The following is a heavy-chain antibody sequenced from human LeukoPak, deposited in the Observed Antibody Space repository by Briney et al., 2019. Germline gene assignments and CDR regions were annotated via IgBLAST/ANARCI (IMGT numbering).Heavy chain of an antibody. D-gene: IGHD2-15*01. CDR2: ISAGGNT. CDR1: GFTFSSYG. CDR3: AKSGGGWTFDY. J-gene: IGHJ4*02. V-gene: IGHV3-23*01. Sequence: GGSLRLSCAASGFTFSSYGMSWVRQAPGKGLKWVSSISAGGNTYYADSVKGRFTIPRDNSKNTLYLQMNSLRAEDTAIYYCAKSGGGWTFDYWGQGTLVTVSS.